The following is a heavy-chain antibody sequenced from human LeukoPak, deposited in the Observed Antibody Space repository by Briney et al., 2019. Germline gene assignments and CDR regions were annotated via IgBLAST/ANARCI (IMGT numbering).Heavy chain of an antibody. Sequence: GGSLRLSCAASGFTFSSYSMNWVRQAPGKGLEWVSSISSSSSYIYYADSVKGRFTISRDNAKNSLYLQMNSLRAEDTAVYYCARELTHYDILTGYYPDYWGQGTLVTVSS. CDR1: GFTFSSYS. D-gene: IGHD3-9*01. CDR2: ISSSSSYI. V-gene: IGHV3-21*01. CDR3: ARELTHYDILTGYYPDY. J-gene: IGHJ4*02.